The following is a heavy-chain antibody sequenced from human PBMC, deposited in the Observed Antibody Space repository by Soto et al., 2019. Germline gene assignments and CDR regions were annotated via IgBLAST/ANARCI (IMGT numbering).Heavy chain of an antibody. CDR1: GGTFSSYA. J-gene: IGHJ3*02. D-gene: IGHD2-8*01. CDR3: ARGPEDIVLMVYGDAFDI. Sequence: QVQLVQSGAEVKKPGSSVKVSCKASGGTFSSYAISWVRQAPGQGLEWMGWMNPNSGNTGYAQKFQGRVTMTRNTSISTAYMELSSLRSEDTAVYYCARGPEDIVLMVYGDAFDIWGQGTMVTVSS. V-gene: IGHV1-8*02. CDR2: MNPNSGNT.